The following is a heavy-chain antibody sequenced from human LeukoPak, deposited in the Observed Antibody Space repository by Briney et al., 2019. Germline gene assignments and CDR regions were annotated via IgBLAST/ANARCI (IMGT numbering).Heavy chain of an antibody. CDR2: INHSGST. Sequence: SETLSLTCAVYGGSFSGYYWSWIRQPPGKGLEWIGEINHSGSTNYNPSLKSRVTISVDTSKNQFSLKLSSVTAADTAVYYCARDHYCSSTSCYSPLVYGMDVWGQGTTVTVSS. V-gene: IGHV4-34*01. J-gene: IGHJ6*02. D-gene: IGHD2-2*01. CDR3: ARDHYCSSTSCYSPLVYGMDV. CDR1: GGSFSGYY.